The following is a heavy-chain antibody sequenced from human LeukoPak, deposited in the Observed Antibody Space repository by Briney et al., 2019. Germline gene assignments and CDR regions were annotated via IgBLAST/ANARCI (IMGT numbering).Heavy chain of an antibody. J-gene: IGHJ4*02. CDR3: ARVPRLENTYYYDSSGHWE. D-gene: IGHD3-22*01. CDR1: GGSFSGYY. CDR2: INHSGST. Sequence: PSETLSLTCAVYGGSFSGYYWSWIRQPPGKGLEWIGEINHSGSTNYNPSLKSRVTISVDTSKNQFSLKLSSVTAADTAVYYCARVPRLENTYYYDSSGHWEWGQGTLVTVSS. V-gene: IGHV4-34*01.